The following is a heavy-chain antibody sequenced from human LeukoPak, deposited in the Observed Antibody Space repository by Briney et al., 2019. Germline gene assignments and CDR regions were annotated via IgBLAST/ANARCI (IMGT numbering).Heavy chain of an antibody. CDR2: ISSSSSYI. CDR1: GFTFSSYS. J-gene: IGHJ1*01. D-gene: IGHD6-13*01. V-gene: IGHV3-21*01. Sequence: GSLRLPCAASGFTFSSYSMNWVRQAPGKGLEWVSSISSSSSYIYYAHSVKGRFTISRDNAKNSLYLQMNSLRAEDTAVYYCARDLRPYSSSWVGQHWGQGTLVTVSS. CDR3: ARDLRPYSSSWVGQH.